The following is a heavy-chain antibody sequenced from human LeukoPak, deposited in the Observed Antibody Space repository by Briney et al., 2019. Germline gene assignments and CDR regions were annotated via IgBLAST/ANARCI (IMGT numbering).Heavy chain of an antibody. V-gene: IGHV3-23*01. J-gene: IGHJ4*02. CDR1: GFTFSSYA. CDR2: ISGSGGST. D-gene: IGHD3-3*01. CDR3: AKDDHQAPIFSDFWSGYNGYSDY. Sequence: GGSPRLSCAASGFTFSSYAMSWVRQAPGKGLEWVSAISGSGGSTYYADSVKGRFTISRDNSKNTLYLQMNSLRAEDTAVYYCAKDDHQAPIFSDFWSGYNGYSDYWGQGTLVTVSS.